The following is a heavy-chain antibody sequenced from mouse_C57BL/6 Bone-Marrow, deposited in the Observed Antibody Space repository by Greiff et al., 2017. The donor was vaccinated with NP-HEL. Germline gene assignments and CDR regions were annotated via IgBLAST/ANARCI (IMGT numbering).Heavy chain of an antibody. Sequence: VQLVESGAELARPGASVKLSCKASGYTFTSYGISWVKQRTGPGLEWIGEIYPRSGNTYYNEKFKGKATLTADKSSSTAYMELRSLTSEDSAVYFCASSVYCSSSVIYWYFDVWGTGTTVTVSS. D-gene: IGHD1-1*01. J-gene: IGHJ1*03. V-gene: IGHV1-81*01. CDR3: ASSVYCSSSVIYWYFDV. CDR1: GYTFTSYG. CDR2: IYPRSGNT.